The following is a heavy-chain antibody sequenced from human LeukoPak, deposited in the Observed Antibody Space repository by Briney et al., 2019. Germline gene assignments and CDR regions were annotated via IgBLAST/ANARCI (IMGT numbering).Heavy chain of an antibody. Sequence: ASVKVSCKASGYTFTGYYMHWVRQAPGQGLEWMGWINPNSGGTNYAQKFQGRVTMTRDTSISTAYMELSRLRSDDTAMYYCAREGTDYYDSSGCLDYWGQGTLVTVSS. J-gene: IGHJ4*02. CDR3: AREGTDYYDSSGCLDY. V-gene: IGHV1-2*02. CDR2: INPNSGGT. CDR1: GYTFTGYY. D-gene: IGHD3-22*01.